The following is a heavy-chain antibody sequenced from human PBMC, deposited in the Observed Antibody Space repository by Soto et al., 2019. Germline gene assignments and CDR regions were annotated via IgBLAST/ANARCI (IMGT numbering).Heavy chain of an antibody. D-gene: IGHD2-21*02. V-gene: IGHV4-34*01. Sequence: SETLSLTCAAYGGSFSGYYWSWIRQPPGKGLEWIGEINHSGSTNYNPSLKSRVTISVDTSKNQFSLKLSSVTAADTAVYYCARAYCGGDCYTKYYYYGMDVWGQGTTVTVSS. CDR1: GGSFSGYY. CDR2: INHSGST. J-gene: IGHJ6*02. CDR3: ARAYCGGDCYTKYYYYGMDV.